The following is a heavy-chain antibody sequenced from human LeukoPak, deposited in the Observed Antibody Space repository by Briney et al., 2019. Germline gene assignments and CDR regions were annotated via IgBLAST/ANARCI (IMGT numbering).Heavy chain of an antibody. CDR2: ISNNGRNK. Sequence: GGSLRLSCAASGFTFSTYAIHWVRQAPGKGLEWVAFISNNGRNKDYADSMKGRFTISRDNSKNTLYLQVNSLRPDDTAIYYCTGDLTGHYSIDYWGQGTLVTVSS. V-gene: IGHV3-30*04. D-gene: IGHD3-22*01. CDR3: TGDLTGHYSIDY. J-gene: IGHJ4*02. CDR1: GFTFSTYA.